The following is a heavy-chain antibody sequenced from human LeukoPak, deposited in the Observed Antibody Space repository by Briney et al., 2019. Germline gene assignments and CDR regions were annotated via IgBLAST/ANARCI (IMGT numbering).Heavy chain of an antibody. V-gene: IGHV4-4*07. CDR3: ARFSSIAAAFDY. Sequence: SETLSLTCTVSGGSISSYYWSWIRQPAGKGLEWIGRIYTSGSTNYNPSLKSRVTISVDTSKNQFSLKLSSVTAADTAVYYCARFSSIAAAFDYWGQGTLVTVSS. D-gene: IGHD6-13*01. CDR2: IYTSGST. CDR1: GGSISSYY. J-gene: IGHJ4*02.